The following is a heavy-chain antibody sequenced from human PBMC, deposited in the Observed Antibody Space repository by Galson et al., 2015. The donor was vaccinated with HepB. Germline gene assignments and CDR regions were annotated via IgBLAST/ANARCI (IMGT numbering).Heavy chain of an antibody. CDR3: AHSLAATIRFWFDY. CDR1: GFSLSTSGVG. D-gene: IGHD5-24*01. Sequence: PALVKPTQTLTLTCTFSGFSLSTSGVGVGWIRQPPGKALEWLALIYWDDDKRYSPSLKSRLTITKDTSKNQVVLTMTNMDPVDTATYYCAHSLAATIRFWFDYWGQGTLVTVSS. J-gene: IGHJ4*02. V-gene: IGHV2-5*02. CDR2: IYWDDDK.